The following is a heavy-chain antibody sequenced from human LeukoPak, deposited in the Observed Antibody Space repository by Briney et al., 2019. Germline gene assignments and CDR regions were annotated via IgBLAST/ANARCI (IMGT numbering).Heavy chain of an antibody. Sequence: SETLSLTCTVSGGSISSYYWSWIRQPPGKGLEWIGYIYYSGSTNYNPSLKSRVTISVDTSKNQFSLKLSSATAADTAVYYCARAGEDAFDIWGQGTMVTVSS. J-gene: IGHJ3*02. V-gene: IGHV4-59*01. CDR2: IYYSGST. D-gene: IGHD3-10*01. CDR3: ARAGEDAFDI. CDR1: GGSISSYY.